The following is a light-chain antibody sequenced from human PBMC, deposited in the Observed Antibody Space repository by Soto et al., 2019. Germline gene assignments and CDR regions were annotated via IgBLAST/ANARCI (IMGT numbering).Light chain of an antibody. CDR2: RND. CDR1: SSNIGSNY. CDR3: AAWDDNLHGVV. V-gene: IGLV1-47*01. J-gene: IGLJ2*01. Sequence: QSVLTQPPSTSGTPGQGVTISCSGSSSNIGSNYVYWYQQVPGTAPKVLIYRNDQRPSGVPDRFSGSKSGTSASLAISGLRSDDETDYYCAAWDDNLHGVVFGGWTKVTVL.